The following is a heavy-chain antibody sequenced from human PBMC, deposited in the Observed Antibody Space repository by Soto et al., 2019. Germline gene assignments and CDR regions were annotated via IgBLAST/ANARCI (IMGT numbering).Heavy chain of an antibody. Sequence: GPTLVNPTQTLTLTCTFSGFSLSTSGVGVGWIRQPPGKALEWLALIYWNDDKRYSPSLKSRLTITKDTSKNQVVLKMTNMDPVDTATYYCAHRPFLSGYIYGGDQYTWFDPWGQGTLVTVSS. V-gene: IGHV2-5*01. CDR2: IYWNDDK. D-gene: IGHD5-18*01. CDR1: GFSLSTSGVG. CDR3: AHRPFLSGYIYGGDQYTWFDP. J-gene: IGHJ5*02.